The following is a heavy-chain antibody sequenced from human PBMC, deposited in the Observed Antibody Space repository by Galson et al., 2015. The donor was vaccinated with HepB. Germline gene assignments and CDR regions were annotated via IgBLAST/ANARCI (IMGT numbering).Heavy chain of an antibody. D-gene: IGHD2-15*01. CDR1: GYTFTSYE. CDR2: ISVFNGNT. V-gene: IGHV1-18*01. Sequence: SVKVSCKASGYTFTSYEISWVRQAPGQGFEWMGWISVFNGNTNYAQNLQGRLTMTTDTSTSTAYMELRSLRFDDTAMYYCARGGYCTGGSCYSRWFDPWGQGTPVTVSS. CDR3: ARGGYCTGGSCYSRWFDP. J-gene: IGHJ5*02.